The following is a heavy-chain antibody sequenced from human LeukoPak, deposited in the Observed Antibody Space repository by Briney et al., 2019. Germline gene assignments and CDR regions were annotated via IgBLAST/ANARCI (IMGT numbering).Heavy chain of an antibody. Sequence: ASRKISCKGSGYSFTSYWIGWVRQMPGKGLEWMGIIYPGDSDTRYSPSFQGQVTISADKSISTASLQWSSLKASDTAMYYCARGSSSWFMLSNWGQGTLVTVSP. D-gene: IGHD6-13*01. V-gene: IGHV5-51*01. CDR1: GYSFTSYW. CDR2: IYPGDSDT. CDR3: ARGSSSWFMLSN. J-gene: IGHJ4*02.